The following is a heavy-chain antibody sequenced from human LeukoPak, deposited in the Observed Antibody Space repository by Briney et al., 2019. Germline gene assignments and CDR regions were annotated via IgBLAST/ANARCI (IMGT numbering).Heavy chain of an antibody. V-gene: IGHV3-7*01. CDR3: ARQTGTPLPSIFDY. D-gene: IGHD1-1*01. J-gene: IGHJ4*02. CDR2: IKQDGSEK. CDR1: GFTFSSYW. Sequence: GGSLRLSCAASGFTFSSYWMSWVRQAPGKGLEWVANIKQDGSEKYYVDSVKGRFTISRDNAKNSLYLQMNSLRAEDTAVYYCARQTGTPLPSIFDYWGQGTLVTVSS.